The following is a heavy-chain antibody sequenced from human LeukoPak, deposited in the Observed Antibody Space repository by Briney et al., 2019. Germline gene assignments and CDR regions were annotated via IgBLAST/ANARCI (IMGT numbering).Heavy chain of an antibody. J-gene: IGHJ4*02. D-gene: IGHD1-26*01. CDR3: ARDHGSGGDC. CDR2: IKQDGSEK. CDR1: GFTFSSYW. Sequence: PWGSLRLSCAVSGFTFSSYWMTWVRQAPGKGLEWVANIKQDGSEKSYVDSVTGRFAISRDNARNSLYLQMNSLRAEDTAVYYCARDHGSGGDCWGQGTLVTVSS. V-gene: IGHV3-7*01.